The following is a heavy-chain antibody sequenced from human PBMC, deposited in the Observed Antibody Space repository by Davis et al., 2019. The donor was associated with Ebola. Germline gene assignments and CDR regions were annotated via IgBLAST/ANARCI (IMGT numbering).Heavy chain of an antibody. J-gene: IGHJ4*02. CDR1: GFTFTTYA. V-gene: IGHV3-64D*06. Sequence: PGGSLRLSCSASGFTFTTYAMHWVRQAPGKGLEYVSAISSNGGTTYYADSVKGRFSISRDNPKNMLYLQMSSLRAEDTAVYYCVTQLWFGSWGQGTLVTVSS. CDR2: ISSNGGTT. CDR3: VTQLWFGS. D-gene: IGHD3-10*01.